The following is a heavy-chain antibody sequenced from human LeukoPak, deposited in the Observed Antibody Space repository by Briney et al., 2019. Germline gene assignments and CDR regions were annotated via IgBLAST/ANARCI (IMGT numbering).Heavy chain of an antibody. CDR1: GGSISGYY. Sequence: SETLSLTCVVSGGSISGYYWTWIRQPPGKGLEWIGYTYYRGSSSFNPSLRSRVTISVDMSKNQVSLKLTSVTAADTAVYYCARERLVDLATIFDYWRQGALVTVSS. CDR3: ARERLVDLATIFDY. V-gene: IGHV4-59*01. J-gene: IGHJ4*02. CDR2: TYYRGSS. D-gene: IGHD5-24*01.